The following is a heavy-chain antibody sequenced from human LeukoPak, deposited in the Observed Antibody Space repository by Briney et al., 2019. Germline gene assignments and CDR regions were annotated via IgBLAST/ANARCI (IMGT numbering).Heavy chain of an antibody. CDR1: GFTFNIYT. CDR3: ARAYDSSGYYRDAFDI. CDR2: ISSSSSYI. D-gene: IGHD3-22*01. J-gene: IGHJ3*02. V-gene: IGHV3-21*01. Sequence: GGSLRLSCAASGFTFNIYTMNWVRQAPGKGLEWVSSISSSSSYIYYADSVKGRFTISRDNAKNSLYLQMNSLRAEDTAVYYCARAYDSSGYYRDAFDIWGQGTMVTVSS.